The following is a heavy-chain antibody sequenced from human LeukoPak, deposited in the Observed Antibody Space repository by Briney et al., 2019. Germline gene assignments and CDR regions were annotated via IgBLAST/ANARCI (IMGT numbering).Heavy chain of an antibody. J-gene: IGHJ6*02. CDR3: ARASGYGRLYYYYGMDV. D-gene: IGHD5-12*01. V-gene: IGHV3-30*07. CDR2: ISYDGSNK. CDR1: GFTFSSFA. Sequence: GESLKISCAASGFTFSSFAVHWVRQAPGKGLEWVAVISYDGSNKYYADSVKGRFTISRDSAKNSLYLQMNSLRAEDTAVYYCARASGYGRLYYYYGMDVWGQGTTVTVSS.